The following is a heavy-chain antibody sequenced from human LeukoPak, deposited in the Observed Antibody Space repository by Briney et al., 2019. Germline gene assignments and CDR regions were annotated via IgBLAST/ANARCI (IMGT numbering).Heavy chain of an antibody. CDR2: IYYSGST. V-gene: IGHV4-39*07. Sequence: SETLSLTCTVSGGSISSSSYYWGWIRQPPGKGLEWIGSIYYSGSTYYNPSLKSRVTISVDTSKNQFSLKLSSVTAADTAVYYCARDIPSSSSRYYYYMDAWGKGTTVTVSS. CDR3: ARDIPSSSSRYYYYMDA. D-gene: IGHD6-6*01. J-gene: IGHJ6*03. CDR1: GGSISSSSYY.